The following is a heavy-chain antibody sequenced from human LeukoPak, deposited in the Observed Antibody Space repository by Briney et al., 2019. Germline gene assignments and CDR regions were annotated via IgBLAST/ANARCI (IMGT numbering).Heavy chain of an antibody. V-gene: IGHV1-2*02. Sequence: VKVSCKASGYTFTGYYIHWVRQAPGEGLEWMGWINPNSGGTNYAQKFQGRVTMTRDTSISTAYMELSSLRSDDTAVYYCARGLLTARARDAFDIWGQGTMVTVSS. CDR2: INPNSGGT. CDR3: ARGLLTARARDAFDI. CDR1: GYTFTGYY. J-gene: IGHJ3*02. D-gene: IGHD7-27*01.